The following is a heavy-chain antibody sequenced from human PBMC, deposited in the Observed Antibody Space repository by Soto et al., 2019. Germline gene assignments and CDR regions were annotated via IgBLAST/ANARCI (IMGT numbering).Heavy chain of an antibody. CDR3: AKIKQAGLNCFDP. Sequence: QVQLVESGGGVVQPGRSLRLSCAASGFTFSSYALHWVRQAPGKGLEWVAVISYDGNNKYYADSVKGRFTISRDNSKNTLYLQMNSLRAEDTAVYYCAKIKQAGLNCFDPWGQGTLVTVSS. CDR1: GFTFSSYA. J-gene: IGHJ5*02. V-gene: IGHV3-30-3*02. CDR2: ISYDGNNK.